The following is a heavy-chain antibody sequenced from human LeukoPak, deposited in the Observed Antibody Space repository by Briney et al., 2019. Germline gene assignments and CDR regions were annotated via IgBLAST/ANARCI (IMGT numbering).Heavy chain of an antibody. Sequence: GGALRLACAASGFTFSSYSRSWVRQAPGKGLEGVSSISSSSSYIYYADSVKGRFTISRDNAKNSLYLQMNSLRAEDTAVYYCARDNSSGYLFDYWGQGTLVTVSS. V-gene: IGHV3-21*01. J-gene: IGHJ4*02. D-gene: IGHD3-22*01. CDR2: ISSSSSYI. CDR1: GFTFSSYS. CDR3: ARDNSSGYLFDY.